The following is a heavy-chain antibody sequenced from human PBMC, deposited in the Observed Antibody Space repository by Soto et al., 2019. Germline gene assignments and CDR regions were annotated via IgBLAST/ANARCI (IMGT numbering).Heavy chain of an antibody. V-gene: IGHV3-66*01. J-gene: IGHJ6*03. Sequence: PGGSLRLSCAPSGFTVSSNYMGWARLAPGKGLEWVSLIYSGAGTSYADSVKGRFTISRDISQNMLYLQMSSLRADDTAVYYCARVGNDFWSGTGPYYYMDVWGKGTTVTVSS. CDR1: GFTVSSNY. CDR2: IYSGAGT. CDR3: ARVGNDFWSGTGPYYYMDV. D-gene: IGHD3-3*01.